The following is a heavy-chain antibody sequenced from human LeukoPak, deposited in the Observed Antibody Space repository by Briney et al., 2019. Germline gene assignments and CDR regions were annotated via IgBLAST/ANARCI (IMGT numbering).Heavy chain of an antibody. CDR3: ARPPDIVVVTAFDAFDI. V-gene: IGHV1-69*04. J-gene: IGHJ3*02. CDR1: GGTFSSYA. D-gene: IGHD2-21*02. CDR2: IIPILGIA. Sequence: SVKVSCKASGGTFSSYAISWVRQAPGQGLEWMGRIIPILGIANYAQKFQGRVTITADKSTSTAYMELSSLRSEDTAVYYCARPPDIVVVTAFDAFDIRGQGTMVTVSS.